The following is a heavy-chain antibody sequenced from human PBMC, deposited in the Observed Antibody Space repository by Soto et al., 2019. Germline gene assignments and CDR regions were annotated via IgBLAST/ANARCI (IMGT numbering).Heavy chain of an antibody. CDR2: ISTNGGST. CDR1: GFTFSIYA. D-gene: IGHD3-22*01. Sequence: GGSLRLSCSASGFTFSIYAMHWVRQAPGKGLEYVSSISTNGGSTHYADSVKGRFTISRDNSKNTQYLQMSSLRADDTAVYYCVKGEYYYDSSGYYPYDYWGQGTLVTVSS. V-gene: IGHV3-64D*06. CDR3: VKGEYYYDSSGYYPYDY. J-gene: IGHJ4*02.